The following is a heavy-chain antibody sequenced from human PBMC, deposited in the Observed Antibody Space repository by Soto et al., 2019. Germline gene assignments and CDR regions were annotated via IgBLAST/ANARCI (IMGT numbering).Heavy chain of an antibody. CDR1: GFTFSSYG. J-gene: IGHJ6*02. V-gene: IGHV3-33*01. Sequence: QVQLVESGGGVVQPGRSLRLSCAASGFTFSSYGMHWVRQAPGKGLECVAVIWYDGSNKYYADSVKGRFTISRDNSKNTLYLQMNSLGAEDTAVYYCARGVAGSYGMDVWGQGTTVTVSS. CDR3: ARGVAGSYGMDV. CDR2: IWYDGSNK. D-gene: IGHD6-19*01.